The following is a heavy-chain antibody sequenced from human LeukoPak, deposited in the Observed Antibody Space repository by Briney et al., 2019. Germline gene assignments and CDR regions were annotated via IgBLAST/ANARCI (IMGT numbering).Heavy chain of an antibody. CDR2: IYYSGST. J-gene: IGHJ4*02. Sequence: SETLSLTCTVSGGSISSSSYYWGWIRQPPGKGLEWIGSIYYSGSTYYNPSLKSRVTISVDTSKNQISLQLNSVTPEDTAVYYCARNAADGEWRVDYWGQGTLVTVSS. CDR1: GGSISSSSYY. V-gene: IGHV4-39*07. D-gene: IGHD7-27*01. CDR3: ARNAADGEWRVDY.